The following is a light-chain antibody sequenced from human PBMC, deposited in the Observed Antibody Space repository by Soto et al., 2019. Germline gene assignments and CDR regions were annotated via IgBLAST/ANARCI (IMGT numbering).Light chain of an antibody. Sequence: EIGMTQSPATLSVSPGERATLSCRASQSVFSSLAWFQQKPGQAPRLLIYGAATRATGIPARFSGSASGTEFTLTISSLQSENFAIYYCQQYHNWPAFGQGTKVEIK. CDR2: GAA. J-gene: IGKJ1*01. CDR3: QQYHNWPA. V-gene: IGKV3-15*01. CDR1: QSVFSS.